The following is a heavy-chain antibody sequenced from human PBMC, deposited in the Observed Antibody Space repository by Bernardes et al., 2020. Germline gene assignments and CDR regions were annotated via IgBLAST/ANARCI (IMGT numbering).Heavy chain of an antibody. CDR1: GFTFSSYS. CDR2: ISSSSSTI. J-gene: IGHJ5*02. D-gene: IGHD2-15*01. Sequence: GGSLRLCCAASGFTFSSYSMNWVRQAPGKGLEWVSYISSSSSTIYYADSVKGRFTISRDNAKNSLYLQMNSLRDEDTAVYYCARGPDIVVVVAGTNWFDPWGQGTLVTVSS. V-gene: IGHV3-48*02. CDR3: ARGPDIVVVVAGTNWFDP.